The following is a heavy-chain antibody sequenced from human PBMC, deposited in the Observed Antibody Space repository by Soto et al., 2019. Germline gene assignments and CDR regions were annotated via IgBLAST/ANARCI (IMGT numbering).Heavy chain of an antibody. CDR2: IYPGDSDT. CDR1: GYSFTSYG. CDR3: ARGVGSRGRGYYYGMDV. J-gene: IGHJ6*04. Sequence: GESLKISCKGSGYSFTSYGIGWVRQMPGKGLEWMGIIYPGDSDTRYSPSFQGQVTISADKSISTAYLQWSSLKASDTAMYYCARGVGSRGRGYYYGMDVCGKGTTVTVSS. D-gene: IGHD3-10*01. V-gene: IGHV5-51*01.